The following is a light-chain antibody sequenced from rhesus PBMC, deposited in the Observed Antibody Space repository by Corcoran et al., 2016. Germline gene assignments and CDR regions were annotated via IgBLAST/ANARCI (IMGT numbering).Light chain of an antibody. J-gene: IGKJ3*01. CDR2: YAS. CDR3: QHYNNSPFT. V-gene: IGKV1-66*01. Sequence: DIQMTQSPSSLSASVGDRVTITCWASQGISFYLRRYQQKPGKAPQPLIHYASNLETGVPSRFMGGGSRTDYTLTIRSLQPEDITTYYRQHYNNSPFTFGPGTKLDIK. CDR1: QGISFY.